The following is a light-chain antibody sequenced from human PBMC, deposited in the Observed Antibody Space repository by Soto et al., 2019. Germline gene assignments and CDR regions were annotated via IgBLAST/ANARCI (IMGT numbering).Light chain of an antibody. J-gene: IGKJ1*01. V-gene: IGKV3-20*01. CDR1: QSVSSSY. CDR2: GAS. CDR3: QKYGSSLWT. Sequence: EIVLTQSPGTLSLSPGERATLSCRASQSVSSSYLAWYQQKPGQAPRLLIYGASSRAIGIPDRFSGSGSGTDFTLTISRLEPEDFAVYYCQKYGSSLWTFGQGTKVEIK.